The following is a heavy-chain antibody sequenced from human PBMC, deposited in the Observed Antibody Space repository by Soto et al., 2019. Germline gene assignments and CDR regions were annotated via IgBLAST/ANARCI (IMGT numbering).Heavy chain of an antibody. CDR1: GFTFSSYD. D-gene: IGHD3-10*01. CDR2: IGTAGDT. Sequence: EVQLVESGGGLVQPGGSLRLSCSASGFTFSSYDMHWVRQATGKGLEWVSAIGTAGDTYYPGSVKGRFTISRENANTSLYLKMKRMRAGDTAVYYCARGPYGSGSPIAPYYFDYWGQGTLVTVSS. CDR3: ARGPYGSGSPIAPYYFDY. J-gene: IGHJ4*02. V-gene: IGHV3-13*01.